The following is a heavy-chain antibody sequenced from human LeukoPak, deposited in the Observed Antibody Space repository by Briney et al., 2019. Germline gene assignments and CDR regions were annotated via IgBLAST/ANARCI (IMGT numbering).Heavy chain of an antibody. J-gene: IGHJ4*02. CDR3: ARRPTGGWLQYYFDY. CDR2: INPNSGDT. Sequence: ASVKVSCKASGCTFTGYYMHWVRQAPGQGLEWMGWINPNSGDTKYAQKFQGRVTMTRDTSISTAYMELSRLRSDDTAVYFRARRPTGGWLQYYFDYWGQGTLVTVSS. V-gene: IGHV1-2*02. CDR1: GCTFTGYY. D-gene: IGHD6-19*01.